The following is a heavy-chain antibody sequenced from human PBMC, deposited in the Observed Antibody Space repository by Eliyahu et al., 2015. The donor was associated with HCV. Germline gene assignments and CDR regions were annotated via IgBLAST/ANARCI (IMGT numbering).Heavy chain of an antibody. V-gene: IGHV3-11*01. Sequence: QVQLVESGGGLVKPGGSLRLSCAAXGFTFXDYYMSWIRQAPGKGLEWVSYISSSGSTIYYADSVKGRFTISRDNAKNSLYLQMNSLRAEDTAVYYCASPPHYYDSSGYYVGWGQGTLVTVSS. D-gene: IGHD3-22*01. CDR2: ISSSGSTI. CDR3: ASPPHYYDSSGYYVG. J-gene: IGHJ4*02. CDR1: GFTFXDYY.